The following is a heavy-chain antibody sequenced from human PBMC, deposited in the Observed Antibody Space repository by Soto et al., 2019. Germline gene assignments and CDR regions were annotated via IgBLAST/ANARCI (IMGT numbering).Heavy chain of an antibody. Sequence: GGSLRLSCAASGFTFSSYSMNWVRQAPGKGLEWVSYISSSSSTIYYADSVKGRFTISRDNAKNSLYLQMNSLRAEDTAVYYCARDSDIVLMVYALTYYYYYMDVWGKGTTVTVSS. CDR1: GFTFSSYS. D-gene: IGHD2-8*01. J-gene: IGHJ6*03. V-gene: IGHV3-48*01. CDR3: ARDSDIVLMVYALTYYYYYMDV. CDR2: ISSSSSTI.